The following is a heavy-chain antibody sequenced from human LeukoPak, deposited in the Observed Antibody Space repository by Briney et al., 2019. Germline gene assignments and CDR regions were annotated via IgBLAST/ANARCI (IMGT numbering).Heavy chain of an antibody. D-gene: IGHD3-22*01. Sequence: SETLSLTCPVSGGSISSSSYYWGWIRQPPGKGLEWMGSIYYSGSTYYNPSLKSRVTIPVDTSKNQFSLKLSSVTAADTAVYYCARDDSYYDSSGYYDAFDIWGQGTMVTVSS. V-gene: IGHV4-39*07. CDR3: ARDDSYYDSSGYYDAFDI. J-gene: IGHJ3*02. CDR1: GGSISSSSYY. CDR2: IYYSGST.